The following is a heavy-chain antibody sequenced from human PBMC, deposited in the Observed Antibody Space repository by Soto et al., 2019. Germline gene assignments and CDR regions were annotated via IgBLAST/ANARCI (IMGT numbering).Heavy chain of an antibody. CDR2: ISSNGGST. V-gene: IGHV3-64D*06. CDR1: GFTFSSYA. Sequence: PGGSLRLSCSASGFTFSSYAMHWVRQAPGKGLEYVSAISSNGGSTYYADSVKGRFTISRDNSKNTLYLQMSSLRAEDTAVYYCVRDRIMITFGGVIRRGAFDIWGQGTMVTVSS. J-gene: IGHJ3*02. CDR3: VRDRIMITFGGVIRRGAFDI. D-gene: IGHD3-16*02.